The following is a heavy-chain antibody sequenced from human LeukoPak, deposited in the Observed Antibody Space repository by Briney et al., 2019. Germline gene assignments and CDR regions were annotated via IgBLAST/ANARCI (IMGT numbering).Heavy chain of an antibody. CDR1: GFTFSSKW. CDR2: INPDGSFT. D-gene: IGHD3-9*01. V-gene: IGHV3-74*01. CDR3: ARDGSDYDILTGYAPYGMDV. J-gene: IGHJ6*02. Sequence: GGSLRLSCLASGFTFSSKWMHWVRQVPGKGLMWVSRINPDGSFTSCADSVKGRFTTSRDNAKNSLYLQMNSLRAEDTAVYYCARDGSDYDILTGYAPYGMDVWGQGTTVTVSS.